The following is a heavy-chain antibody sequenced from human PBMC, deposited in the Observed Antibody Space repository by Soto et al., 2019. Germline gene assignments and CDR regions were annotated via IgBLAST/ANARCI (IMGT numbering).Heavy chain of an antibody. CDR1: GFTFSDAC. Sequence: WGSLRLSSAASGFTFSDACMSWVRQAPGKGREWVGRIKSKTTGGTTDYAGPVKGRFTISRDDSKKTLYVQMNSLKTDDTAVYYCITSIPKGKWELDPWGQGTLVTVSS. D-gene: IGHD1-26*01. CDR3: ITSIPKGKWELDP. J-gene: IGHJ5*02. CDR2: IKSKTTGGTT. V-gene: IGHV3-15*05.